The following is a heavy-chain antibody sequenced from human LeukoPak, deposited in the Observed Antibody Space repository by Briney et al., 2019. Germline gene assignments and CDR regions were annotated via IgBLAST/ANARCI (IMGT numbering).Heavy chain of an antibody. Sequence: GGSLRLSCAASGFTLSGYWMTWVRQAPGKGLEWVARLHADGVEQNYVDSVTGRFTMSRDNAKNSLDLQMNSLRVEDTAVYYCARGGYSFDYTGQGTLVAVSS. J-gene: IGHJ4*02. CDR3: ARGGYSFDY. V-gene: IGHV3-7*01. D-gene: IGHD5-18*01. CDR1: GFTLSGYW. CDR2: LHADGVEQ.